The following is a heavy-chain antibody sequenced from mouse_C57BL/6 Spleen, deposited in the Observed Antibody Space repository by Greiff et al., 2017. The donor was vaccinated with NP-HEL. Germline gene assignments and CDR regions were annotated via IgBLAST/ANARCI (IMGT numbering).Heavy chain of an antibody. CDR2: IYPGDGDT. Sequence: VQLQQSGPELVKPGASVKISCKASGYAFSSSWMNWVKQRPGKGLEWIGRIYPGDGDTNYNGKFKGKATLTADKSSSTAYMQLSSLTSEDSAVYYCARKGGGPYWDMDDWGKGTTVTVSS. D-gene: IGHD4-1*01. V-gene: IGHV1-82*01. CDR3: ARKGGGPYWDMDD. CDR1: GYAFSSSW. J-gene: IGHJ4*01.